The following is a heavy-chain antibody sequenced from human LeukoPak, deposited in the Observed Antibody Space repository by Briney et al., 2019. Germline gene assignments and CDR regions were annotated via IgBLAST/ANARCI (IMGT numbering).Heavy chain of an antibody. D-gene: IGHD3-22*01. J-gene: IGHJ4*02. Sequence: SETLSLTCAVYGGSFSGYYWSWIRQPPGKGLEWIGEINHSGSTNYNPSLKSRVTISVDTSKNQFSLKLSSVTAADTAVYYCARAGDYYDSSGYYYVMGNDYWGQGTLVTVSS. V-gene: IGHV4-34*01. CDR1: GGSFSGYY. CDR3: ARAGDYYDSSGYYYVMGNDY. CDR2: INHSGST.